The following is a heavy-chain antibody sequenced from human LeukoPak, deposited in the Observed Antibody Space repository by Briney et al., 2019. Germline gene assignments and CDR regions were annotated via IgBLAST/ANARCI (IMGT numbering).Heavy chain of an antibody. D-gene: IGHD6-13*01. CDR1: GYTFTRYG. J-gene: IGHJ3*02. CDR2: ISAYNGNT. CDR3: ARDIGIAAAGTNAFDI. Sequence: ASVNVSCKASGYTFTRYGISWVRQAPGQGLEWMGWISAYNGNTNYAQKLQGRVTMTTDTSTSTAYMELRSLRSDDTAVYYCARDIGIAAAGTNAFDIWGQGTMVTVSS. V-gene: IGHV1-18*01.